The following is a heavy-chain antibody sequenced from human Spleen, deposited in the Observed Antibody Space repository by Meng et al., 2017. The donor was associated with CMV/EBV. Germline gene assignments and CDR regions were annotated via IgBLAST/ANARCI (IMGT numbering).Heavy chain of an antibody. CDR1: GFTFSSYE. D-gene: IGHD1-26*01. Sequence: GESLKISCEVSGFTFSSYEMNWVRQAPGKGLEWVSYISSGSSTKSYADSVKGRFTISRDNAKNSLYLQMNSLRVEDTAVYYCVRDSGTHPDYWGQGTLVTVSS. J-gene: IGHJ4*02. CDR3: VRDSGTHPDY. CDR2: ISSGSSTK. V-gene: IGHV3-48*03.